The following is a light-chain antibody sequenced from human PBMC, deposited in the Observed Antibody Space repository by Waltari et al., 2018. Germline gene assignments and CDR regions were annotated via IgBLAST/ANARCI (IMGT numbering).Light chain of an antibody. V-gene: IGKV4-1*01. CDR2: WAS. CDR3: QQYYSTPNT. Sequence: DIVMTQSPDSLAVSLGERATINCKSSQSVVHTNNKNYLAWYQQKPGPPPKLLSYWASTRASGVPARFSGSGSWTDLTLAISSLQAEDVAVYYCQQYYSTPNTFGQGTKVEI. J-gene: IGKJ2*01. CDR1: QSVVHTNNKNY.